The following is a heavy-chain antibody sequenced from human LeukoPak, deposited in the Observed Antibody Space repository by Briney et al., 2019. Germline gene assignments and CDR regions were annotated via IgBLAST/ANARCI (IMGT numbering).Heavy chain of an antibody. CDR3: ATSRGSIAARSFDY. D-gene: IGHD6-6*01. Sequence: GGSLRLSCAASGFSVGTNYMTWVRQAPGKGLEWVSSISSSSSYIYYADSVKGRFTISRDNAKNSLYLQMNSLRAEDTAVYYCATSRGSIAARSFDYWGQGTLVTVSS. J-gene: IGHJ4*02. V-gene: IGHV3-21*01. CDR1: GFSVGTNY. CDR2: ISSSSSYI.